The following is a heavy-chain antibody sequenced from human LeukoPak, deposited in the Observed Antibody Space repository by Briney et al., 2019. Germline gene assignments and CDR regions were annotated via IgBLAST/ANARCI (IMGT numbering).Heavy chain of an antibody. J-gene: IGHJ3*02. CDR1: GYSFTSYW. CDR3: ARPACYYDSSGYFRNAFDI. V-gene: IGHV5-51*01. Sequence: GESLKISCKGSGYSFTSYWIGWVRQMPGKGLEWMGIIYPGDSDTRYSPSFQGQVTISADKSISTAYLQWSSLKASDTAMYYCARPACYYDSSGYFRNAFDIWGQGTMVTVSS. D-gene: IGHD3-22*01. CDR2: IYPGDSDT.